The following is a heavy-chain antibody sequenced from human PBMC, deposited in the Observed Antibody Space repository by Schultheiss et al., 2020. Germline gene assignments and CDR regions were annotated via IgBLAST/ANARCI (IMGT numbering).Heavy chain of an antibody. Sequence: SETLSLTCTVSGGSISSGGYYWSWIRQHPGKGLEWIGYMSSSGTTYYNPSLKSRVTISVDTSNNQFSLKLNSMTAADTAVYYCASFRLRESYFDYWCQGTLVTVSS. CDR3: ASFRLRESYFDY. CDR1: GGSISSGGYY. CDR2: MSSSGTT. V-gene: IGHV4-31*03. J-gene: IGHJ4*02. D-gene: IGHD4-17*01.